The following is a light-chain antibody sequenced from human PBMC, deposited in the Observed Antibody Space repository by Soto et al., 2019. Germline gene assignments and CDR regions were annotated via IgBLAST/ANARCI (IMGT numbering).Light chain of an antibody. J-gene: IGKJ2*02. CDR3: QQYNNWPPCT. CDR1: QSVSSN. CDR2: GAS. Sequence: EIVMTQSPATLSVSPGERATLSCRASQSVSSNLAWYLQKPGQAPRLLIYGASTRATGIPARFSGSGSGTEFTLTISSLQSEDFAVYYCQQYNNWPPCTFGQGTKLEIK. V-gene: IGKV3-15*01.